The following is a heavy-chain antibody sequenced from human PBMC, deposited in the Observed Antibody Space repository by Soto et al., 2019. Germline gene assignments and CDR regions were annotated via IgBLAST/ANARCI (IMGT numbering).Heavy chain of an antibody. CDR2: ISAYNGNT. Sequence: QVQLVQSGAEVKKPGASVKVSCKASGYTFTSYGISWVRQAPGQGLEWMGWISAYNGNTNYAQMPQGRVTMTTDTSTSTASMELRSLRPDDTAAYYCAGGVGASHNFDYWGQGTLVTVSS. CDR1: GYTFTSYG. CDR3: AGGVGASHNFDY. D-gene: IGHD1-26*01. J-gene: IGHJ4*02. V-gene: IGHV1-18*01.